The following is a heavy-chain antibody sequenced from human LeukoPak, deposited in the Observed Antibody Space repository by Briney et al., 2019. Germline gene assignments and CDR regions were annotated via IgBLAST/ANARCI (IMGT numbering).Heavy chain of an antibody. CDR1: GGSISSYY. CDR3: ARALLTGYYDAFDI. CDR2: IYHSGST. Sequence: SETLSLTCTVSGGSISSYYWSWIRQPPGKGLEWIGYIYHSGSTYYNPSLKSRVTISVDRSKNQFSLKLSSVTAADTAVYYCARALLTGYYDAFDIWGQGTMVTVSS. V-gene: IGHV4-59*12. J-gene: IGHJ3*02. D-gene: IGHD3-9*01.